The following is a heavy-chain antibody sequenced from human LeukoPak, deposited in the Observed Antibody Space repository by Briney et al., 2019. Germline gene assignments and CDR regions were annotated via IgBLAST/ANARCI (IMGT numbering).Heavy chain of an antibody. Sequence: KPSETLSLTCAVSGGSISSSNWWSWVRQPPGKGLEWIGEIYHSGSTNYNPSLKSRVTISVDKSKHQFSLKLSSVTAADTAVYYCARDCSSTSCYLEIDAFDIWGQGTMVTVSS. CDR2: IYHSGST. D-gene: IGHD2-2*01. V-gene: IGHV4-4*02. CDR1: GGSISSSNW. CDR3: ARDCSSTSCYLEIDAFDI. J-gene: IGHJ3*02.